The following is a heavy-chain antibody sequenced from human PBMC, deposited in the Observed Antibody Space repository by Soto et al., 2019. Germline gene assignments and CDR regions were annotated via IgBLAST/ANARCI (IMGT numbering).Heavy chain of an antibody. D-gene: IGHD3-3*01. CDR2: ISGSGGST. Sequence: EVQLLESGGGLVQPGGSLRLSCAASGFTFSSYAMSWVSRAPGKGLEWVSAISGSGGSTYYADSVKGRFTISRDNSKNTLYLQMNSLRAEDTAVYYCAKDLRFLEWLPTNWFDPWGQGTLVTVSS. CDR1: GFTFSSYA. CDR3: AKDLRFLEWLPTNWFDP. V-gene: IGHV3-23*01. J-gene: IGHJ5*02.